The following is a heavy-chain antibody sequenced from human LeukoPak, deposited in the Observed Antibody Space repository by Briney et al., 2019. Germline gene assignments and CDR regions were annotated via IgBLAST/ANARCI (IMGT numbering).Heavy chain of an antibody. V-gene: IGHV3-7*01. CDR3: ARGRYCSGNACSFFDY. CDR2: IKEDGGEK. Sequence: GGSLRLSCAASGFTFSRNWISWVRQAPGKGLEWVANIKEDGGEKFYVDSVKGRFTISRDNAKNSLYLQMNSLGAEDTAVYYCARGRYCSGNACSFFDYWGQGTLVTVSS. D-gene: IGHD2-15*01. CDR1: GFTFSRNW. J-gene: IGHJ4*02.